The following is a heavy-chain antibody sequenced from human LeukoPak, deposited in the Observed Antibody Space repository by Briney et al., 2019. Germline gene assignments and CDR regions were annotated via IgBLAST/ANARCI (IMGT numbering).Heavy chain of an antibody. J-gene: IGHJ3*02. CDR1: GFTFSSYA. CDR2: ISYDGSNK. D-gene: IGHD3-9*01. Sequence: GGSLRLSCAASGFTFSSYAMHWVRQAPGKGLEWVAVISYDGSNKYYADSVKGRFTISRDNTKNTLYLQMNSLRAEDTAVYYCARGDISDAFDIWGQGTMVTVSS. CDR3: ARGDISDAFDI. V-gene: IGHV3-30-3*01.